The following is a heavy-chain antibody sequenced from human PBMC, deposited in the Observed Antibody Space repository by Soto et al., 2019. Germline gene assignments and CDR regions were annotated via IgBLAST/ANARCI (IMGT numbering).Heavy chain of an antibody. CDR3: ARDKDGYFDY. V-gene: IGHV3-13*01. J-gene: IGHJ4*02. CDR1: GFTFSSYD. CDR2: IGTAGDT. Sequence: EVQLVESGGGLVQPGGSLSLSCAASGFTFSSYDMHWVRQATGKGLEWVSAIGTAGDTYYPGSVKGRFTISRENAKNSLDLQMNSLSAGDTAVYYCARDKDGYFDYWGQGTLVTVSS. D-gene: IGHD2-15*01.